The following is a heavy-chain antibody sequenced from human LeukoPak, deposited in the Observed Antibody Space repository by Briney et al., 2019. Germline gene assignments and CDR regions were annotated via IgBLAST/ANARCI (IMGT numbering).Heavy chain of an antibody. CDR3: AKGPPYYDYVWGSYRLDY. V-gene: IGHV3-23*01. J-gene: IGHJ4*02. CDR2: ISGSGGST. CDR1: GFTFSSYA. D-gene: IGHD3-16*02. Sequence: GGSLRLSCAASGFTFSSYAMSWVRQAPAKGLEWVSAISGSGGSTYYADSVKGRFTISRDNSKNTLYLQMNSLRAEDTAVYYCAKGPPYYDYVWGSYRLDYWGQGTLVTVSS.